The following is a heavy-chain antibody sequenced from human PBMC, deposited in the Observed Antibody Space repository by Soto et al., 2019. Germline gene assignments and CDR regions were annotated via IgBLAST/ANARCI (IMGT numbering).Heavy chain of an antibody. CDR2: IRSSSTTI. CDR1: GLTFSSFD. V-gene: IGHV3-48*02. Sequence: PGGSLRLSCAASGLTFSSFDLNWVRQAPGKGLEWISYIRSSSTTIYYADSVKGRFTISRDNAHNSLYLEMNSLRDEGTAVYYCARDLGSGWYERILDFWGQGTLVTVSS. D-gene: IGHD6-19*01. CDR3: ARDLGSGWYERILDF. J-gene: IGHJ3*01.